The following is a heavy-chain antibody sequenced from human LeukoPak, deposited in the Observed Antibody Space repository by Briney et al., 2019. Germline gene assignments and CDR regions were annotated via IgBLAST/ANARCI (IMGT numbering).Heavy chain of an antibody. D-gene: IGHD6-13*01. CDR3: TKLAADDS. CDR1: GFTFSSYW. J-gene: IGHJ4*02. CDR2: INSDGSIT. V-gene: IGHV3-74*01. Sequence: PGGSLRPSCAASGFTFSSYWMHWVRQAPGEGLVWVSEINSDGSITNYADSVKGRFTISRDNAKNTLFLQMNSLRAEDTAVYYCTKLAADDSWGQGTLVTVSS.